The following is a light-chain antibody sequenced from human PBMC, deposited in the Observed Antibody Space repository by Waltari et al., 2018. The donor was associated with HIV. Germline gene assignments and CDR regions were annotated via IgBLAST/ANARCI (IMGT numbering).Light chain of an antibody. CDR2: KDS. J-gene: IGLJ1*01. CDR1: AFPKQY. V-gene: IGLV3-25*03. Sequence: SYELTQPPSVSVSPGQTARITCSGDAFPKQYAYWYQQKPGQAPVLVIYKDSERPSGIPERFSGSSSGTTVTLTISGVQEEDEADYYCQSADSSGTYVFGTGTKVTVL. CDR3: QSADSSGTYV.